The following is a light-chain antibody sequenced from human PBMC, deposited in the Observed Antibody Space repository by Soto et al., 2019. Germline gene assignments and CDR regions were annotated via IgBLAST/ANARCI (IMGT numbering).Light chain of an antibody. V-gene: IGLV2-14*01. CDR1: SSDVGGYNY. CDR2: EVS. Sequence: QSALTQPASVSGSPGQSITISCTGTSSDVGGYNYVSWYQQHPGKAPKLMIYEVSNRPSGVSNRFSGSKSGNTASLTISGLQAEDEADYYCSSFTSSSTPFYVFGTGTEPTVL. CDR3: SSFTSSSTPFYV. J-gene: IGLJ1*01.